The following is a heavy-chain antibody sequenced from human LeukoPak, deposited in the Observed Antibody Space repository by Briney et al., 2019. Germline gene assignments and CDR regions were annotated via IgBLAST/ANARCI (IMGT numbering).Heavy chain of an antibody. CDR2: IYYSGST. J-gene: IGHJ5*02. Sequence: NPSETLSLTCTVSGGSISSYYWSWIRQPPGKGLEWIGYIYYSGSTNYNPSLKSRVTISVDTSKNQLSLKLSSVTAADTAVYYCARVKSSGWIRWFDPWGQGTLVTVSS. CDR1: GGSISSYY. D-gene: IGHD6-19*01. CDR3: ARVKSSGWIRWFDP. V-gene: IGHV4-59*01.